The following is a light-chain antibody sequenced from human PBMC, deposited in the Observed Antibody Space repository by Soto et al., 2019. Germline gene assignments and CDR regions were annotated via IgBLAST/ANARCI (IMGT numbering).Light chain of an antibody. Sequence: EIVMTQSPAILSVSPGERATLSCRASQSVSSNLAWYQQKPGQAPRLLIYGASNRATGIPDRFSGSGSGTDFTLTISRLEPEDFAVYYCQQRSNWPPPITFGQGTRLEIK. CDR1: QSVSSN. CDR3: QQRSNWPPPIT. J-gene: IGKJ5*01. CDR2: GAS. V-gene: IGKV3-11*01.